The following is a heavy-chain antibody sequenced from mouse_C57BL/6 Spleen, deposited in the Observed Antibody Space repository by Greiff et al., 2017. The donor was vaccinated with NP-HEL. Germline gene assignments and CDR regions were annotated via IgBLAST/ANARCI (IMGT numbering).Heavy chain of an antibody. CDR1: GYTFTDYY. CDR2: INPYNGGS. J-gene: IGHJ4*01. V-gene: IGHV1-19*01. CDR3: ARGGPYYAMDY. Sequence: EVQLQQSGPVLVKPGASVKMSCKASGYTFTDYYMNWVKQSHGKSLEWIGVINPYNGGSSSNQKFKGKATLTVDKSSSTSYMELNSLTSEDSAVYYCARGGPYYAMDYWGKGTSVTVSS.